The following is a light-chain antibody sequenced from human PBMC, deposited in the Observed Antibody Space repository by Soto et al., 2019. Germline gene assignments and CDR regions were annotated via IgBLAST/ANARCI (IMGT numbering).Light chain of an antibody. J-gene: IGKJ3*01. V-gene: IGKV1-9*01. CDR1: QGISSY. CDR2: VAS. Sequence: IQLTQSPSSLSASVGDRVTITCRASQGISSYLAWYQQKPGTAPKLLIYVASTLQSGVPSRFSGSGSGTDFTLTISSLQPEDFATYYCQQLNSSPFTFGPGTKEDIK. CDR3: QQLNSSPFT.